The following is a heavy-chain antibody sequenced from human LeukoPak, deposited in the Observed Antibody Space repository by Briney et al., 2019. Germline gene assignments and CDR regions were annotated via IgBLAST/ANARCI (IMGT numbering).Heavy chain of an antibody. D-gene: IGHD2-15*01. CDR1: GYTLTNYN. CDR3: ARGHDASPFDY. CDR2: INTYKGDT. Sequence: ASVKVSCKASGYTLTNYNISWVRQAPGQGLEWMGWINTYKGDTLYAQKLQGRVTMTADTSTNTAYMELRSLRFDDTAVYYCARGHDASPFDYWGQGTLVTVSS. V-gene: IGHV1-18*01. J-gene: IGHJ4*02.